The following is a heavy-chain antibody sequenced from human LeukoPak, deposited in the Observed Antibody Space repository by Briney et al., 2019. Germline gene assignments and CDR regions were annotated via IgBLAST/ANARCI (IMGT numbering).Heavy chain of an antibody. J-gene: IGHJ4*02. CDR1: GNTFTSDY. CDR2: VHSSGGVI. V-gene: IGHV1-46*01. CDR3: ARDARTVAVAGIIPFDY. D-gene: IGHD6-19*01. Sequence: ASVKVSCKASGNTFTSDYMNWVRQAPGQGLEWMGIVHSSGGVIKYAQEFQDRVTVTRDPSTSTIYMELSSLRSEDTAVYYCARDARTVAVAGIIPFDYWGQGTLVTVSS.